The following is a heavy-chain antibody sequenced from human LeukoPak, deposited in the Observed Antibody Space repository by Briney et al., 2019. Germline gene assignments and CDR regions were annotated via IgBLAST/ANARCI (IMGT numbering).Heavy chain of an antibody. CDR2: INTDGSVT. CDR3: VTDRYSDSAFGD. V-gene: IGHV3-74*01. D-gene: IGHD1-26*01. CDR1: GITVSAFW. Sequence: LGGSLRLSCAASGITVSAFWMHWVRQAPGEGLVWVSRINTDGSVTNYADSVEGRFTISRDNAKNMLYLQMNDLRAEDTAVYYCVTDRYSDSAFGDWGQGTLVTVSS. J-gene: IGHJ4*02.